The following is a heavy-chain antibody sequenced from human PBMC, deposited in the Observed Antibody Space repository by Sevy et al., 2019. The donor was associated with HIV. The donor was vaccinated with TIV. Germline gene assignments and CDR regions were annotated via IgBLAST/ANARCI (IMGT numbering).Heavy chain of an antibody. V-gene: IGHV3-7*01. D-gene: IGHD1-26*01. J-gene: IGHJ1*01. Sequence: GGSLRLSCAASGFTFSANRMNWVRQAPGKGLEWVANIKAHGSDKHYVDSVGGRFTISRDNAKNLLFLQMNSLRVEDTAVYYCAHETFGRFESWGQGTLVTVSS. CDR1: GFTFSANR. CDR3: AHETFGRFES. CDR2: IKAHGSDK.